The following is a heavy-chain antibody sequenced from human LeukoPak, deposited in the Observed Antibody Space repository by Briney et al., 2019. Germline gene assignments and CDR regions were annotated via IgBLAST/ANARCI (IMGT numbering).Heavy chain of an antibody. J-gene: IGHJ6*03. CDR3: ARGQEFLVPAAIGRYYYMDV. CDR2: IYYSGST. CDR1: GGSISSSSYY. Sequence: SETLSLTCTVSGGSISSSSYYWGWIRQPPGKGLEWIGYIYYSGSTNYNPSLKSRVTISVDTSKNQFSLKLSSVTAADTAVYYCARGQEFLVPAAIGRYYYMDVWGKGTTVTVSS. D-gene: IGHD2-2*02. V-gene: IGHV4-61*05.